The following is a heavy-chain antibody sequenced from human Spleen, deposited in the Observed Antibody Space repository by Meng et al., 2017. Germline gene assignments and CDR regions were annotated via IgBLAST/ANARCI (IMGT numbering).Heavy chain of an antibody. CDR2: IYHSGTT. D-gene: IGHD2-2*01. CDR1: GGSINSDNW. CDR3: ARDQDIVVLAAARWFDP. J-gene: IGHJ5*02. Sequence: QVQLQESGPGLVKPSGTLSLTCAVSGGSINSDNWWSWVRQPPGKGLEWIGEIYHSGTTNYNPSLKSRVTISVDTSKNQFSLKLSSVTAADTAVYYCARDQDIVVLAAARWFDPWGQGTLVTVSS. V-gene: IGHV4-4*02.